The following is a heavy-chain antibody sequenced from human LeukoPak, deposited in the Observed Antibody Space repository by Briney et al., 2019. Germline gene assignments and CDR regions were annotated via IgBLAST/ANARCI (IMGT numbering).Heavy chain of an antibody. CDR2: IGPSGAKT. V-gene: IGHV3-23*01. Sequence: GGSLRLSCAASGFTFSSYGMNWVRQAPGKGLEWVSGIGPSGAKTYYADSVKGRFTISRDNPKNTVYLQMNSLRADDTAVYYCVQDLWNGDYDLWGQGTRVTVSS. D-gene: IGHD1-1*01. CDR1: GFTFSSYG. CDR3: VQDLWNGDYDL. J-gene: IGHJ6*02.